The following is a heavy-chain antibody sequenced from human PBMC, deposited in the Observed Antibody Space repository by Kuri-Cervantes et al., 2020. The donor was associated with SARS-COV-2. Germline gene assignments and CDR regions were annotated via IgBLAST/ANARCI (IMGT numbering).Heavy chain of an antibody. CDR3: ARESGWLYTRGPRFDS. Sequence: AETLSLTCTASGCSIKNYFWTWIRQSPGKGLEWIGHIYSTGATNYNPSLKSRVAISLDTSKSQFSLKLNSVTAADTALYYCARESGWLYTRGPRFDSWGRGTLVTVSS. CDR2: IYSTGAT. D-gene: IGHD3-22*01. J-gene: IGHJ5*01. CDR1: GCSIKNYF. V-gene: IGHV4-59*01.